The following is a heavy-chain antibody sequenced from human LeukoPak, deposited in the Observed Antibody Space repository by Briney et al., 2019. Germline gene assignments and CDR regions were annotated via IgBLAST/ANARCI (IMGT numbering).Heavy chain of an antibody. CDR1: GGSFSGYY. Sequence: SETLSLTCAVYGGSFSGYYWSWIGQPPGKGLEWIGEINHSGSTNYNPSLKSRVTISVDTSKNQFSLKLSSVTAADTAVYYCASLRKLGYCSGGSCYLRGAPPPYYYYGMDVWGQGTTVTVSS. D-gene: IGHD2-15*01. CDR2: INHSGST. CDR3: ASLRKLGYCSGGSCYLRGAPPPYYYYGMDV. V-gene: IGHV4-34*01. J-gene: IGHJ6*02.